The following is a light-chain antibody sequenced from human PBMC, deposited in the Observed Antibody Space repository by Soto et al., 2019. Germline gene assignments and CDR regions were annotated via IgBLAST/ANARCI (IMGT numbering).Light chain of an antibody. V-gene: IGLV4-60*03. Sequence: QSVLTQSSSASASLGSSVKLTCTLSSGHSSYIIAWHQQQPGKAPRYLMNLEGSGSYNKGSGVPDRFSGSSSGADRYHNISNLQSEDEADYYCETWDCNTYVVFCGGTKLTV. CDR3: ETWDCNTYVV. J-gene: IGLJ2*01. CDR1: SGHSSYI. CDR2: LEGSGSY.